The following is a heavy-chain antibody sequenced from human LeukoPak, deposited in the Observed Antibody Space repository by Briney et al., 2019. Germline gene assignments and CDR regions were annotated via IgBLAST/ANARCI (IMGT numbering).Heavy chain of an antibody. Sequence: PSETLSHTCTVSGASITRDYWSWVRQPPGKGLEWIGYIYYSGSSNDNPSLRSRLTMSGDTSKNQFSLRLTSVTAADTAVYYCARTKSSSDGFDYWGQGTLVTVSS. CDR1: GASITRDY. CDR2: IYYSGSS. CDR3: ARTKSSSDGFDY. V-gene: IGHV4-59*08. D-gene: IGHD2/OR15-2a*01. J-gene: IGHJ4*02.